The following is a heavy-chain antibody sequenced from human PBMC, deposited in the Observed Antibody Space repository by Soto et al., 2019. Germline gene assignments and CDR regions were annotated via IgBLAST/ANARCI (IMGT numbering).Heavy chain of an antibody. CDR2: MNPNSGNT. Sequence: ASVKVSCKASGYTFTSYDINWVRQATGQGLEWMGWMNPNSGNTGYAQKFQGRVTMTRNTSISTAYMELSSLRSEDTAVYYCARDHSGSSGVLYYYMDVWGKGTTVTVSS. J-gene: IGHJ6*03. CDR3: ARDHSGSSGVLYYYMDV. D-gene: IGHD6-6*01. V-gene: IGHV1-8*01. CDR1: GYTFTSYD.